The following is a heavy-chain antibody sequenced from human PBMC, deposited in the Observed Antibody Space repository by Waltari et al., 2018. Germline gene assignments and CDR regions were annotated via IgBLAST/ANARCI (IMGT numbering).Heavy chain of an antibody. V-gene: IGHV4-4*07. D-gene: IGHD6-19*01. J-gene: IGHJ4*02. CDR2: VYSTGAA. Sequence: QMKLLESGPGLVKPSETLSLTCTVSAGSVRGHYWSWIRQPAGKGLEWLGRVYSTGAANYNPSLGRRATISVETTKKQVSLMLTSVTAADTAMYFCAESDSGSWQYFFNSWGPGALVTVSS. CDR1: AGSVRGHY. CDR3: AESDSGSWQYFFNS.